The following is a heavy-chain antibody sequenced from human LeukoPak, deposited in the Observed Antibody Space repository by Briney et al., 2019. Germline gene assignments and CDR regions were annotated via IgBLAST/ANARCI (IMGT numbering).Heavy chain of an antibody. D-gene: IGHD3-10*01. CDR3: AREVTMVRGVITPYYFDY. CDR1: GGSFSGYY. J-gene: IGHJ4*02. V-gene: IGHV4-34*01. CDR2: INHSGST. Sequence: SETLSLTCAVYGGSFSGYYWSWLRQPPGKGLEWIGEINHSGSTNYNPSLKSRVTISVDTSKNRFSLKLSSVTAADTAVYYCAREVTMVRGVITPYYFDYWGQGTLVTVSS.